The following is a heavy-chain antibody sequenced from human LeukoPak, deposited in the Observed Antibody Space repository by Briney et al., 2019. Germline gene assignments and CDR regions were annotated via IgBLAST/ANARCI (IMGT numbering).Heavy chain of an antibody. V-gene: IGHV3-7*01. CDR2: IKQDGSEK. D-gene: IGHD3-10*01. CDR3: ARVHGSGSYSGYYMDV. Sequence: PGGSLRLSCAASGFTFSSYWMSWVRQAPGKGLEWVANIKQDGSEKYYVDSVKGRFTISRDNAKNSLYLQMNSLRVEDRAVYYCARVHGSGSYSGYYMDVWGKGTTVTISS. CDR1: GFTFSSYW. J-gene: IGHJ6*03.